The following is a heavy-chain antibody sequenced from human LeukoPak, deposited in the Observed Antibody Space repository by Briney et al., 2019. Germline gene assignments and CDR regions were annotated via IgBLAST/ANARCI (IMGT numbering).Heavy chain of an antibody. D-gene: IGHD3-16*01. J-gene: IGHJ5*02. CDR1: GFTFSSYA. Sequence: GGSLRLSCAASGFTFSSYAMHWVRQAPGKGLEWVAVISYDGSNKYYADSVKGRFTISRDNSKNTLYLQMNSLRAEDTAVYYCARGVNDYVWGSYQRRKNNWFDPWGQGTLVTVSS. CDR3: ARGVNDYVWGSYQRRKNNWFDP. V-gene: IGHV3-30*04. CDR2: ISYDGSNK.